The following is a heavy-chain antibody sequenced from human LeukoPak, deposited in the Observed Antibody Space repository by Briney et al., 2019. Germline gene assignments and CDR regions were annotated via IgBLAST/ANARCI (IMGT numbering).Heavy chain of an antibody. V-gene: IGHV1-18*01. CDR2: ISVYNGNT. J-gene: IGHJ5*02. D-gene: IGHD3-3*01. CDR1: GYTFTDYG. CDR3: ARERRSGDFWSGYFNPGGGDWFDP. Sequence: ASVKVSCKASGYTFTDYGISWVRQAPGQGLEWMGWISVYNGNTNYAQKFQGRVTMTTDTSTSTAYMELRSLRSDDTAVYYCARERRSGDFWSGYFNPGGGDWFDPWGQGTLVTVSS.